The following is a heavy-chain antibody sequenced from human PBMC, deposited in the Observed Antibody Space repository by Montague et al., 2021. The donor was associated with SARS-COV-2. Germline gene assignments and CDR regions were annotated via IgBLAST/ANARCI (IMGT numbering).Heavy chain of an antibody. D-gene: IGHD4-17*01. CDR1: GSSVRSYY. Sequence: SETLSLTCIVSGSSVRSYYWSWIRQPPGKGLGWIGYIYESGSTNXNPSLKSRVTISVDTSKNQFSLKLSSVTAADTAVYYCARENTVTTFGGPYYIDSWGQGTLVNVSA. CDR3: ARENTVTTFGGPYYIDS. V-gene: IGHV4-59*02. J-gene: IGHJ4*02. CDR2: IYESGST.